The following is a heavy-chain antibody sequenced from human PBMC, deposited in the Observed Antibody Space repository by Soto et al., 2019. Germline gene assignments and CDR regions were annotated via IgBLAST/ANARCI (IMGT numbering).Heavy chain of an antibody. CDR2: IIPIFGTA. J-gene: IGHJ4*02. CDR3: ARKEFSYCDSSGSSY. CDR1: GGTFSSYA. D-gene: IGHD3-22*01. V-gene: IGHV1-69*12. Sequence: QVQLVQSGAEVKKPGSSVKVSCKASGGTFSSYAISWVRQAPGQGLEWMGGIIPIFGTANYAQKLQGRVTIXXDXSXXTAYMELSSLRSDDTAVYYCARKEFSYCDSSGSSYWGQGTLVTVSS.